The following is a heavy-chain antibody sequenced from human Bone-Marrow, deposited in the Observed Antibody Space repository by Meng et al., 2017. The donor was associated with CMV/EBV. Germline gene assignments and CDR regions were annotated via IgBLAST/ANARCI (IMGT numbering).Heavy chain of an antibody. J-gene: IGHJ5*02. D-gene: IGHD6-13*01. CDR1: GFTFSSYA. V-gene: IGHV3-30-3*01. Sequence: GESLKISCAASGFTFSSYAMHWVRQAPVKGLEWVAVISYDGSNKYYADSVKGRFSISRDNSRNTPYLQMNSLRAEDTAVYYCAREEFRQQLVYGRNWFDPWGQGTLVTVSS. CDR2: ISYDGSNK. CDR3: AREEFRQQLVYGRNWFDP.